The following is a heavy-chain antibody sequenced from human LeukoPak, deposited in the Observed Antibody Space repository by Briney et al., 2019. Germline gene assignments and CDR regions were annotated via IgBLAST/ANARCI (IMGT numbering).Heavy chain of an antibody. D-gene: IGHD3-10*01. CDR3: ARHSAAMVRGVNYLGLQH. V-gene: IGHV4-59*08. CDR2: IYYSGST. Sequence: KPSETLSLTCTVSGGSISSYYWSWIRQPPGKGLEWIGYIYYSGSTNYNPSLKSRVTISVDTSKNQFSLKLSSVTAADTAVYYCARHSAAMVRGVNYLGLQHWGQGTLVTVSS. J-gene: IGHJ1*01. CDR1: GGSISSYY.